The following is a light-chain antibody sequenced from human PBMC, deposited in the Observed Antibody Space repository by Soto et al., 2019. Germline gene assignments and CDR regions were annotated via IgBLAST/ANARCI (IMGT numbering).Light chain of an antibody. Sequence: EIVLTQSPDTLSLSPGERATLSCRASQSVSSSYLAWYQQKPGQAPRLLIYGASTRATGIPDRFSGSGSGTDFTLTISRLEPEDFAVYYCQQYGNVPLTFGGGTKWIS. V-gene: IGKV3-20*01. CDR1: QSVSSSY. CDR2: GAS. J-gene: IGKJ4*01. CDR3: QQYGNVPLT.